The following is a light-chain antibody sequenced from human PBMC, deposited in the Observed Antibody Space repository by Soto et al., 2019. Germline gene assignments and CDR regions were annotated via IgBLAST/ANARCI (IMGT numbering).Light chain of an antibody. CDR2: LNSDGSH. J-gene: IGLJ3*02. Sequence: QSVLTQSPSASASLGASVKLTCTLSSGHSSYAIAWHQQQPEKGPRYLMKLNSDGSHSKGDGIPDRFSGSSSGAERYLTISRLQSADEADYSCQTWGTGIWVFGGGTQLTVL. CDR3: QTWGTGIWV. V-gene: IGLV4-69*01. CDR1: SGHSSYA.